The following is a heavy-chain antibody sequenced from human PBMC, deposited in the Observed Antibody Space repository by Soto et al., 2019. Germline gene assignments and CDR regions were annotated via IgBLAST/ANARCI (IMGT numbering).Heavy chain of an antibody. CDR1: GFAFSSYG. V-gene: IGHV3-23*01. CDR3: AKVSSSGWYDAFDI. CDR2: ISGSGVNT. J-gene: IGHJ3*02. D-gene: IGHD6-13*01. Sequence: GGSLRLSCASSGFAFSSYGMSWVRQAPGKGLEWVSGISGSGVNTYYAASVKGRFTISRDNSEHTLFLQMNSLRDKDTAVYLCAKVSSSGWYDAFDIWGQGTLVTVS.